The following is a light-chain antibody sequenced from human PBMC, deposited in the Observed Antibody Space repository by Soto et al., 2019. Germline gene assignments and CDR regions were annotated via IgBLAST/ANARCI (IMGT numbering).Light chain of an antibody. CDR1: SSDVGAYDY. Sequence: HSVLTQPPSAPGAPRQSVPISFTGTSSDVGAYDYVSWYQQHPGKAPELIIYEVNQRPSGVPDRFSGSKSGNTASLTVSGLQAEDEADYYCNSYSGSSNFVVFGTGTKVTVL. J-gene: IGLJ1*01. CDR3: NSYSGSSNFVV. CDR2: EVN. V-gene: IGLV2-8*01.